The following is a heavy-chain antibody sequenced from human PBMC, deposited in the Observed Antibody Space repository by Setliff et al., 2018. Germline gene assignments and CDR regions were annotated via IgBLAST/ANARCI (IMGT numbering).Heavy chain of an antibody. CDR1: GAYINSLSW. D-gene: IGHD6-6*01. Sequence: SETLSLTCTVSGAYINSLSWWSWVRQSPGKGLEWIGEIYHDGNDKFNPSVHYSPSPKSRVTISRDNAKNSLYLQMNSLRAEDTAVYYCASTQRGTSSECWGQGTLVTVSS. CDR3: ASTQRGTSSEC. J-gene: IGHJ4*02. V-gene: IGHV4-4*02. CDR2: IYHDGND.